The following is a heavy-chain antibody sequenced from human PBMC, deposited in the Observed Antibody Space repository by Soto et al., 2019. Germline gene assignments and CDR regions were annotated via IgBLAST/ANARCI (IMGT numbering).Heavy chain of an antibody. J-gene: IGHJ6*02. Sequence: GGPLRLSCAASGFTFSNYDIHWVRQAPGKGLEWVAVISYDGSKNYYADSVKGRFTISRDNSKNTLYLQMNSLSSEDTAVYYCAKARSVYCSGGSCYSGMDVWGQGTTVTVSS. CDR3: AKARSVYCSGGSCYSGMDV. CDR1: GFTFSNYD. V-gene: IGHV3-30*18. CDR2: ISYDGSKN. D-gene: IGHD2-15*01.